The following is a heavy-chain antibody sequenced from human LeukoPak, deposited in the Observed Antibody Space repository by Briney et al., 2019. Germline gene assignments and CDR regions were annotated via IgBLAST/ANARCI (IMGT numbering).Heavy chain of an antibody. J-gene: IGHJ4*02. CDR3: ARSYDYVWGSYRYTPTFDY. Sequence: PSETLSLTCAVYGGTFSGYYWNWLRQPPGEGLEWIGEISHSGTTNYNPSLKTRVTISVDTSKDQFYLKVGSETAGDTAVYYCARSYDYVWGSYRYTPTFDYWGQGNLVTVSS. CDR2: ISHSGTT. CDR1: GGTFSGYY. D-gene: IGHD3-16*02. V-gene: IGHV4-34*01.